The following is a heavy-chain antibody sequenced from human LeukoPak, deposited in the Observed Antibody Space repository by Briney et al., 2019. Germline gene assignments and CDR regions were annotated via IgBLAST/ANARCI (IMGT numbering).Heavy chain of an antibody. CDR1: GGSISSYY. Sequence: SETLSLTCTVSGGSISSYYWSWIRQPPGKGLEWIGYIYYSGSTNYNPSLKSRVTISVDMSKNQFSLKLSSVTAADTAVYYCARHEYAVAGIFDYWSQGTLVTVSS. CDR2: IYYSGST. V-gene: IGHV4-59*08. J-gene: IGHJ4*02. CDR3: ARHEYAVAGIFDY. D-gene: IGHD6-19*01.